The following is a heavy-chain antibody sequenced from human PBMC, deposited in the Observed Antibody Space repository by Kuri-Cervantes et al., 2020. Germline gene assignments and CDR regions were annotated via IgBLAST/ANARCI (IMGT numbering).Heavy chain of an antibody. D-gene: IGHD6-13*01. CDR2: INHSGST. Sequence: SETLSLTCAVYGGSFSGYYWSWIRQPPGKGLEWIGEINHSGSTNYNPSLKSRVTISVDTSKNQFSLKLSSVTAADTAVYYCAGRKAAAGKGVDYWGQGTLVTVSS. CDR1: GGSFSGYY. CDR3: AGRKAAAGKGVDY. V-gene: IGHV4-34*01. J-gene: IGHJ4*02.